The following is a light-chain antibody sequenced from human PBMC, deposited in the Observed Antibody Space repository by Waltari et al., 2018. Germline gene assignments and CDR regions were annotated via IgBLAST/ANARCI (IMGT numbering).Light chain of an antibody. J-gene: IGLJ3*02. CDR3: CSYAGSSTFDWV. Sequence: QSALTQPASVSGSPGQSITISCTGTNSDVGSYDRVSWYQQPPGKAPKVMISEVSKRPSGVSNRCSGSKSGNTASLTISGLQAEDEADYYCCSYAGSSTFDWVFGGGTKLTVL. CDR2: EVS. V-gene: IGLV2-23*02. CDR1: NSDVGSYDR.